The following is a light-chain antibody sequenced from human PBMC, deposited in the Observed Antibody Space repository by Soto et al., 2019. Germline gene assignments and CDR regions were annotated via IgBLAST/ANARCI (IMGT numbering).Light chain of an antibody. CDR2: DAS. J-gene: IGKJ4*01. CDR3: QQQGT. V-gene: IGKV1-5*01. CDR1: QSISSW. Sequence: DIQMTQSPSTLSASVGDRVTITCRASQSISSWLAWYQQKPGKAPKLLIYDASSLESGVPSRFSGSGSGTEFTLTISSLQPDDFATYYCQQQGTFGGGTKVEIK.